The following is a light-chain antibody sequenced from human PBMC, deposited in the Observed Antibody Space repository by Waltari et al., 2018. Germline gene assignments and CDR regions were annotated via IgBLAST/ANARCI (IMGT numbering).Light chain of an antibody. CDR3: SPYAGSNPLV. J-gene: IGLJ7*01. CDR1: SSDVGNYNF. CDR2: DSV. Sequence: QSALTQPRSVSGSPGQSVTISCSGTSSDVGNYNFVSWYQQHPGNAPKLLILDSVKRPPGAAVGFSALMSGNTASLSHSGLETEDQGEYYCSPYAGSNPLVFGGGTQLTVL. V-gene: IGLV2-11*01.